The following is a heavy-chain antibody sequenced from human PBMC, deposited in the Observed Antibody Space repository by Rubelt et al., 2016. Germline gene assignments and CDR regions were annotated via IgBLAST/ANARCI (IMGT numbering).Heavy chain of an antibody. V-gene: IGHV4-34*01. D-gene: IGHD6-13*01. Sequence: QVQLPQWGAGLLKPSETLSLTCAVYGGSFSGYYWSWIRQPPGKGLEWIGEINHSGSTNYNPALKSRVTVAVDTSKNQFSRKLSSVTAADTAVYYGARGRRGSSSWLGRDYYGMDVWGRGTMVTVSS. CDR2: INHSGST. J-gene: IGHJ6*02. CDR1: GGSFSGYY. CDR3: ARGRRGSSSWLGRDYYGMDV.